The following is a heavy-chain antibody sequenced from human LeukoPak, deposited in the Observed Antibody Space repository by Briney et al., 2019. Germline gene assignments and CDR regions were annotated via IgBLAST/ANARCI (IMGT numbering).Heavy chain of an antibody. CDR3: ARDLTVGAIFFDS. J-gene: IGHJ4*02. V-gene: IGHV3-48*04. D-gene: IGHD1-26*01. CDR2: ISGSSSTI. Sequence: AGGSLRLSCAASGFTFSSYSMNWVRQAPGKGLEWVSYISGSSSTIYYADSVKGRFTISRDSAKNSLFLQMDSLRVEDTGVYYCARDLTVGAIFFDSWGQGTLVTVSS. CDR1: GFTFSSYS.